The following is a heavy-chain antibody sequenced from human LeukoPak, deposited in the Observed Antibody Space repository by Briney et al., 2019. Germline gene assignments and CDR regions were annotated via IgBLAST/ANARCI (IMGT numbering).Heavy chain of an antibody. CDR3: ARGTIRDFDY. Sequence: WGTLRLSCAASGFTFSSYGMHWVRQAPGKGLEWVAVIWYDGSNKYYADSVKGRFTISRDNSKNTLYLQMNSLRAEDTAVYYCARGTIRDFDYWGQGTLVTVSS. CDR2: IWYDGSNK. J-gene: IGHJ4*02. V-gene: IGHV3-33*01. CDR1: GFTFSSYG. D-gene: IGHD1-1*01.